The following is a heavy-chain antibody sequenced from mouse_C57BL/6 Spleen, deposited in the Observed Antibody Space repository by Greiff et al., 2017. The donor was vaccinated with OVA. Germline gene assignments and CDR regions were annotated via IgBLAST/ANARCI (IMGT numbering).Heavy chain of an antibody. D-gene: IGHD1-1*01. J-gene: IGHJ1*03. CDR2: ILPGSGST. Sequence: VQGVESGAELMKPGASVKLSCKATGYTFTGYWIEWVKQRPGHGLEWIGEILPGSGSTNYNEKFKGKATFTADTSSNTAYMQLSSLTTEDSAIYYCARRVGYGSSYVWYFDVWGTGTTVTVSS. CDR1: GYTFTGYW. V-gene: IGHV1-9*01. CDR3: ARRVGYGSSYVWYFDV.